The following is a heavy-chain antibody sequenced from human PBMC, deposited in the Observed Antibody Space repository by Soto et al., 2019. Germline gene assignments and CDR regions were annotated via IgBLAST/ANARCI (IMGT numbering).Heavy chain of an antibody. Sequence: EVQLVQSGAEVKKPGATVKISCRVSGYIFTDYYIHWVQQAPGKGLEWLGLVDPEDGETMYAEKFQGRVTITADTSPDTAYMELSSLRSEDTAVYYCGTDQSRTGRLDTWGQGTLVTVSS. V-gene: IGHV1-69-2*01. CDR3: GTDQSRTGRLDT. J-gene: IGHJ5*02. CDR2: VDPEDGET. D-gene: IGHD1-26*01. CDR1: GYIFTDYY.